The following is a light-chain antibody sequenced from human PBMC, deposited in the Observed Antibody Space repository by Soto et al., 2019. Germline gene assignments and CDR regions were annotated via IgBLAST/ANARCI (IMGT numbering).Light chain of an antibody. CDR1: QSVSSNH. Sequence: EIVLTQSPGTLSLSPGERAALSCRASQSVSSNHLAWYQQRPGQAPRLLIYGASSRATGIPDRFSGSGSGIDFTLTISRLEPEDFAVYYCQQYVSSPLTFGGGTKVEIK. J-gene: IGKJ4*01. CDR2: GAS. V-gene: IGKV3-20*01. CDR3: QQYVSSPLT.